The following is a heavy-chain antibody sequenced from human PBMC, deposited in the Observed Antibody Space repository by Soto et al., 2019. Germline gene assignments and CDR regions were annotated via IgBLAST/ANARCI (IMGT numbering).Heavy chain of an antibody. CDR2: INPSGGST. Sequence: ASVKVSCKASGYTFTSYYMHWVRQAPGQGLEWMGIINPSGGSTSYGQKFQGRVTMTRDTSTSTVYMELSSLRSEDTAVYYCARDLAAAGLEPYNWFDPWGQGTLVTVSS. CDR1: GYTFTSYY. V-gene: IGHV1-46*01. J-gene: IGHJ5*02. D-gene: IGHD6-13*01. CDR3: ARDLAAAGLEPYNWFDP.